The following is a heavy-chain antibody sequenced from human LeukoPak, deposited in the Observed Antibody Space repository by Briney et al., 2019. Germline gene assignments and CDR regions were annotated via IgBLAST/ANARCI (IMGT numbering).Heavy chain of an antibody. CDR3: ARDGGLRYFDWLSLDNAYSYFDY. Sequence: GGSLRLSWAASGFTFSDYYMSWIRQAPGKGLEWVSYISSSGSTIYYADSVKGRFTISRDNAKNSLYLQMNSLRAEDTAVYYCARDGGLRYFDWLSLDNAYSYFDYWGQGTLVTVSS. CDR1: GFTFSDYY. V-gene: IGHV3-11*01. CDR2: ISSSGSTI. D-gene: IGHD3-9*01. J-gene: IGHJ4*02.